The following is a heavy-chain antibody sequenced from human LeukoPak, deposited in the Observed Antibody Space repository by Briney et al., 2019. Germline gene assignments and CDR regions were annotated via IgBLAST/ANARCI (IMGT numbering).Heavy chain of an antibody. Sequence: GGSLRLSCAASGFTFSSCSINWVRQAPGKGLEWVSYISPSSSTIYYADSVKGRFTISRDNAKNSLYLQMNSLRVEDTAVYYCARKISGSGRDFDYWGQGTLVTVSS. CDR1: GFTFSSCS. CDR2: ISPSSSTI. CDR3: ARKISGSGRDFDY. V-gene: IGHV3-48*01. J-gene: IGHJ4*02. D-gene: IGHD3-10*01.